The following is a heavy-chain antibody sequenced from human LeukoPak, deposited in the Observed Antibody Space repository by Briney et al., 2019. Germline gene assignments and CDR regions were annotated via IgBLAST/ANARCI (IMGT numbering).Heavy chain of an antibody. CDR2: VYPRDSDT. CDR3: ARPGERSRRDWNLDQ. Sequence: GESLKISCRASGYSFSNYWIGWVRQVPGKGLEWMGIVYPRDSDTRYSPSFQGQVTISADKSISTAYLQWSSLKASDTAVYYCARPGERSRRDWNLDQWGQGTLVTVSS. V-gene: IGHV5-51*01. D-gene: IGHD1-1*01. J-gene: IGHJ4*02. CDR1: GYSFSNYW.